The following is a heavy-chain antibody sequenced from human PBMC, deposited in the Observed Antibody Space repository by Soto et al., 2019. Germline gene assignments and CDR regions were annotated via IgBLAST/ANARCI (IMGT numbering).Heavy chain of an antibody. CDR2: ISYDGSNK. D-gene: IGHD1-26*01. V-gene: IGHV3-30*18. J-gene: IGHJ6*02. CDR1: GFTFSSYG. CDR3: AKVNIVGATSRLGYYYYGMAV. Sequence: PGGSLRLSCAASGFTFSSYGMHWVRQAPGKGLEWVAVISYDGSNKYYADSVKGRFTISRDNSKNTLYLQMNSLRAEDTAVYYCAKVNIVGATSRLGYYYYGMAVWGQGTTVTVSS.